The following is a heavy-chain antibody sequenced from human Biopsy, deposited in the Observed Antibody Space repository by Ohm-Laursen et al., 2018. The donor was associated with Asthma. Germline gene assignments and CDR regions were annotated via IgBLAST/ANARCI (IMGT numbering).Heavy chain of an antibody. Sequence: TLSLTCTVSGDSITSGGCCWHWILQHPGKGLEWIGYIHHSGTSYFNPSLKSRVSFSRDTSKNQFSLRLSSVTAADTAMYYCARIPRRSGSYFVDYWGQGTLVTVSS. CDR2: IHHSGTS. J-gene: IGHJ4*02. CDR1: GDSITSGGCC. D-gene: IGHD3-22*01. CDR3: ARIPRRSGSYFVDY. V-gene: IGHV4-31*03.